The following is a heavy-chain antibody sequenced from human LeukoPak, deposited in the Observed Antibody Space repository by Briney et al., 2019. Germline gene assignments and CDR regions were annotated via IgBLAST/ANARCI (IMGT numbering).Heavy chain of an antibody. Sequence: GASVKVSCRASGYTFTAYYIHWVRQAPGPGLEWMGWINPNSGDTTLPQRFQGRVTMTRDTSIITAYMELSSLTSDDTGMYYCARGPTLGLDIWGQGTMVTVSS. CDR3: ARGPTLGLDI. V-gene: IGHV1-2*02. CDR1: GYTFTAYY. CDR2: INPNSGDT. J-gene: IGHJ3*02.